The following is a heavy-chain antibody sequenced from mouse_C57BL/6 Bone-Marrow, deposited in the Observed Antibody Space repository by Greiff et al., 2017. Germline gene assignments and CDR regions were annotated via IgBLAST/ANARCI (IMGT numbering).Heavy chain of an antibody. CDR1: GFTFSSYA. CDR2: ISDGGSYT. D-gene: IGHD2-4*01. Sequence: EVHLVASGGGLVKPGGSLKLSCAASGFTFSSYAMSWVRQTPEKRLEWVATISDGGSYTYYPDNVKGRFTISRDNAKNNLYLQMSHLKSEDTAMYYCAREDYYEGFAYWGQGTLVTVSA. V-gene: IGHV5-4*01. J-gene: IGHJ3*01. CDR3: AREDYYEGFAY.